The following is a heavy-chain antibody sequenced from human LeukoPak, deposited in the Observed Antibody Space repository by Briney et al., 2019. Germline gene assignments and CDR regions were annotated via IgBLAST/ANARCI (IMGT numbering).Heavy chain of an antibody. D-gene: IGHD6-19*01. J-gene: IGHJ4*02. CDR3: AKGGSGWYHFDY. CDR1: GYTFTGYY. CDR2: INPNNGGT. V-gene: IGHV1-2*02. Sequence: GASVKVSCKASGYTFTGYYMHWVRQAPGQGLEWMGWINPNNGGTNYAQKFQGRVTMTRDTSISTAYMELSRLRSDDTAVYYCAKGGSGWYHFDYWGQGTLVTVSS.